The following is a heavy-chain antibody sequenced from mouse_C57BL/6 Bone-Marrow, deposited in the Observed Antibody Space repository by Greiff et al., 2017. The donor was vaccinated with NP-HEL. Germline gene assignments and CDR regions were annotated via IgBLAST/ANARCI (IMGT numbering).Heavy chain of an antibody. D-gene: IGHD2-12*01. CDR3: ARLYTYFDV. V-gene: IGHV2-2*01. Sequence: QVQLKQSGPGLVQPSQSLSITCTVSGFSLTSYGVHWVRQSPGKGLEWLGVIWSGGSTDYNAAFISRLSISKDNSKSQVFFKMNSLQADDTAIYYCARLYTYFDVWGTGTTVTVSS. CDR1: GFSLTSYG. J-gene: IGHJ1*03. CDR2: IWSGGST.